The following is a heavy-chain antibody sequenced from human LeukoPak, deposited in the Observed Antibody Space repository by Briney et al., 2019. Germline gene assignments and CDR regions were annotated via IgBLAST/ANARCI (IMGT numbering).Heavy chain of an antibody. J-gene: IGHJ4*01. CDR3: ASQSSGSSTRAPDF. V-gene: IGHV3-48*04. D-gene: IGHD1-26*01. CDR1: GVPFSGDS. CDR2: ISASSRTK. Sequence: GESLKISCVNSGVPFSGDSLNWVRQAPGKGLEWISYISASSRTKYYADSVKGRFHISRDNAKKSLYLQMDNLRGEDTALYYCASQSSGSSTRAPDFWGHGTLVTVSS.